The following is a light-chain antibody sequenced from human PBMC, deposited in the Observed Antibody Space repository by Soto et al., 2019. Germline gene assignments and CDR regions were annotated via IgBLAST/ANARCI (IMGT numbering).Light chain of an antibody. CDR1: SSDVGGYNY. V-gene: IGLV2-14*01. CDR3: SSYTSSSTLWV. CDR2: DVS. J-gene: IGLJ3*02. Sequence: QSVLTQPASVSGSPGQSITISCTGTSSDVGGYNYVSWYQQHPGKAPKLMISDVSNRPSGVSNRFSGSKSGNTASLTISGLQAEDEADYYCSSYTSSSTLWVFGGGTKVTVL.